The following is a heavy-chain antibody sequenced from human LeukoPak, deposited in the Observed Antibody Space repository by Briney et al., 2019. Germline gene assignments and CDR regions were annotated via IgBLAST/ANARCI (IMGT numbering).Heavy chain of an antibody. V-gene: IGHV5-51*01. D-gene: IGHD2-2*01. J-gene: IGHJ5*02. CDR2: IYPGDSDT. CDR3: AISLPDCRSTSCYRPRCDL. CDR1: GYRFTSYW. Sequence: GESLKISCKGSGYRFTSYWIGWVRQMPGKGLEWMGIIYPGDSDTRYSASFQGQVTISADKSISTAYLQWSSLKASSPAMYHSAISLPDCRSTSCYRPRCDLWGQGTLVTLSS.